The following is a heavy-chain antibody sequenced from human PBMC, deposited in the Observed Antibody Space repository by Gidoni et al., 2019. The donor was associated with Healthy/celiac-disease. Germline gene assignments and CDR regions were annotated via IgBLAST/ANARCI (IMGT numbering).Heavy chain of an antibody. Sequence: QVQLVQSGAEVKKPGSSVKVSCKASGGTFSSYAISWVRPAPGQGLEWMGGIIPIFGTANYAQKFQGRVTITADESTSTAYMELSSLRSEDTAVYYCAREREYCSSTSCYTGYYYYYMDVWGKGTTVTVSS. CDR1: GGTFSSYA. CDR2: IIPIFGTA. J-gene: IGHJ6*03. V-gene: IGHV1-69*01. CDR3: AREREYCSSTSCYTGYYYYYMDV. D-gene: IGHD2-2*02.